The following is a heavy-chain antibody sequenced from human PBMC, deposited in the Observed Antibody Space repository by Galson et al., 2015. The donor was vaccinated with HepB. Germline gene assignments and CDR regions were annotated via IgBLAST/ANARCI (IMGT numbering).Heavy chain of an antibody. CDR2: IRYDGSNK. D-gene: IGHD3-22*01. CDR1: GFTFSSYG. CDR3: ARDLEYYYDSSGYPGPWDYYYGMDV. Sequence: SLRLSCAASGFTFSSYGMHWVRQAPGKGLEWVAFIRYDGSNKYYADSVKGRFAISRDDSKNTLYLQMNSLRAEDTAVYYCARDLEYYYDSSGYPGPWDYYYGMDVWGQGTTVTVSS. J-gene: IGHJ6*02. V-gene: IGHV3-30*02.